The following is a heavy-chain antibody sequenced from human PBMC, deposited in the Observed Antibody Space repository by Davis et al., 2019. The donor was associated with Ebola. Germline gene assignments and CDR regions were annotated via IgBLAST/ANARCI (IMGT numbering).Heavy chain of an antibody. CDR2: IYPGDSDA. CDR3: ARLSGSYYTGGVDY. D-gene: IGHD1-26*01. J-gene: IGHJ4*02. V-gene: IGHV5-51*01. CDR1: GYSFTSYW. Sequence: GESLKISCKGSGYSFTSYWISWVRQMPGKGLEWMGNIYPGDSDARYSPSFQGQVTISADKSINTAYLQWSSLKASDTAMYYCARLSGSYYTGGVDYWGQGTLVTVSS.